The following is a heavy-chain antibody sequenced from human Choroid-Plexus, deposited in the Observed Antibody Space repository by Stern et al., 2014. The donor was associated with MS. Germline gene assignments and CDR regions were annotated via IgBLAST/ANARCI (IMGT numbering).Heavy chain of an antibody. D-gene: IGHD2-15*01. J-gene: IGHJ4*02. V-gene: IGHV3-30*18. CDR3: AKDRQWSTYFFDY. Sequence: VHLVESGGGVAQPGRPLILSCAASGFTFSNFGMHWVRQAPGKGLEWVALISYDGSDKYYADSAKGRFTIFRDNSKNTLYMHMNSLRAEDTAVYYCAKDRQWSTYFFDYWGQGSLVTVSS. CDR2: ISYDGSDK. CDR1: GFTFSNFG.